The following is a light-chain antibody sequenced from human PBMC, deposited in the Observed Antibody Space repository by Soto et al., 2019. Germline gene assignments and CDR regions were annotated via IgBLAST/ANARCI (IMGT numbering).Light chain of an antibody. V-gene: IGKV3-20*01. J-gene: IGKJ1*01. CDR3: QQYASSTGT. CDR2: DTS. CDR1: QSVSSSS. Sequence: EIVLTQSRGILSLSPGERATLSCRASQSVSSSSLAWYQQKPGQAPRLLMYDTSSRATGIPDRFSGSGSGTDFTLTISRLEPEDFAVYYCQQYASSTGTFGQGTKVEIK.